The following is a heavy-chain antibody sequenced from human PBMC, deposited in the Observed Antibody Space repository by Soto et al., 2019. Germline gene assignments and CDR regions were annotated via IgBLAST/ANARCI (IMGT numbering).Heavy chain of an antibody. Sequence: QVQLVQSGAEVKKPGASVKVSCKASGYTFPGYYIHWVRQAPGQGLEWMGWINSNTGATNYAQKFQGWVTMTRDTSMRTAYMELSRLKSDDTAVYFCAREQERVYYYGSGGGYGMDVWGQGTTVTVSS. D-gene: IGHD3-10*01. CDR3: AREQERVYYYGSGGGYGMDV. CDR2: INSNTGAT. V-gene: IGHV1-2*04. CDR1: GYTFPGYY. J-gene: IGHJ6*02.